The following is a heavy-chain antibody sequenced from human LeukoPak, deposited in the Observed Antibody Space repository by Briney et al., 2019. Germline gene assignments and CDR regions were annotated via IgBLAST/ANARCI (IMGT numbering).Heavy chain of an antibody. D-gene: IGHD3-22*01. CDR1: GFSISNYE. V-gene: IGHV3-48*03. CDR3: ARGNYYENSGYWVLSAFDI. CDR2: ISSSVSTT. Sequence: GGSLRLSCAASGFSISNYEMNWVRQAPGKGLEWVSYISSSVSTTYYADSVKGRFTISRDNAKNSLYLQMNSLRAEDTAVYYCARGNYYENSGYWVLSAFDIWGQGTMVTVSS. J-gene: IGHJ3*02.